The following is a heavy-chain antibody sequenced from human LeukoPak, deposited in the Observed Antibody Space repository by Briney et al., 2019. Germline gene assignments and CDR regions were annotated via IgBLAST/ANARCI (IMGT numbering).Heavy chain of an antibody. Sequence: GASVKVSCKASGYTFTSYDINWVRQATGQGLEWMGWMNPNSGNTGYAQKFQGRVTMTRNTSISTAYMEPSSLRSEDTAVYYCARGDYGSYPRGYWGQGTLVTVSS. CDR3: ARGDYGSYPRGY. V-gene: IGHV1-8*01. D-gene: IGHD3-10*01. CDR2: MNPNSGNT. J-gene: IGHJ4*02. CDR1: GYTFTSYD.